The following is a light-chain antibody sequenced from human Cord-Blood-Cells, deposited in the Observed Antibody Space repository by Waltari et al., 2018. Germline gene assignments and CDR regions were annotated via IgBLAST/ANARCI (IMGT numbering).Light chain of an antibody. CDR2: GAS. V-gene: IGKV3D-7*01. J-gene: IGKJ4*01. CDR1: QSVSSSY. Sequence: EIVMTQSPATLSLSPGERATLSCRASQSVSSSYLSWYQQQPGQAPRLLIYGASTRATGIPARFRGSGAGTDFTFTSSSLQAEGFAVYYCQQDYNLPLTFGGGTKVEIK. CDR3: QQDYNLPLT.